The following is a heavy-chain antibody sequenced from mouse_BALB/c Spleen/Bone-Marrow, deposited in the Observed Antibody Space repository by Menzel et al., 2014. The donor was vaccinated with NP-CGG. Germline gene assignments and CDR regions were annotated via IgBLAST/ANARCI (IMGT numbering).Heavy chain of an antibody. Sequence: EVQLQESGGDLVKPGGSLKLSCAASGFTFSSYGMSWVRQTPDKRLEWVATISSGGSYTYYPDSVKGRSTISRDNAKNTLYLQMSSLKSEDTAMYYCARQTYYDYDGYFDYWGQGTTLTVSS. J-gene: IGHJ2*01. CDR1: GFTFSSYG. V-gene: IGHV5-6*01. D-gene: IGHD2-4*01. CDR2: ISSGGSYT. CDR3: ARQTYYDYDGYFDY.